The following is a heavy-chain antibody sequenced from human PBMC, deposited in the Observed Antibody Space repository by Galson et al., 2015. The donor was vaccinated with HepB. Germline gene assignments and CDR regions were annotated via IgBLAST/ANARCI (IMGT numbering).Heavy chain of an antibody. J-gene: IGHJ4*02. D-gene: IGHD2-2*01. CDR2: ISSNGGST. CDR3: VKEVGSYLFDY. Sequence: SLRLSCAASGFTFSSYAMHWVRQAPGKGLEYVSAISSNGGSTYYADSVKGRFTISRDNSKNTLYLQMSSLRAEDTAVYYCVKEVGSYLFDYWGQGTLVTVSS. CDR1: GFTFSSYA. V-gene: IGHV3-64D*06.